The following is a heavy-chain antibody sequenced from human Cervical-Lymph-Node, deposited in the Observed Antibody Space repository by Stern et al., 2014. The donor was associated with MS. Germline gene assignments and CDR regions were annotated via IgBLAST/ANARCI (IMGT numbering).Heavy chain of an antibody. CDR1: GYTFISYD. J-gene: IGHJ5*02. CDR3: ARGHPQFNWFDP. V-gene: IGHV1-8*01. D-gene: IGHD5-24*01. CDR2: MNPNSGNS. Sequence: VQLVESGAEVRKPGASVRVSCRASGYTFISYDINWVRQATGQGLEWMGWMNPNSGNSGSAQRFQGRVTMTRDTSISTAYMELSSLTSEDTAVYYCARGHPQFNWFDPWGQGTLVTVSP.